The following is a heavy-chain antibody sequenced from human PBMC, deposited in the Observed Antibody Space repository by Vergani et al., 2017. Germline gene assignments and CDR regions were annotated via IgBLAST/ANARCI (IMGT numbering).Heavy chain of an antibody. Sequence: QVQLQQWGAGLLKPSETLSLTCAVYGGSFSGYYWSWIRQPPGKGLELIGEINHSGSTNYNPSLKSRVTISVDTSKNQFSLKLSSVTAADTAVYYCASFYGGNSGFDYWGQGTLVTVSS. CDR2: INHSGST. V-gene: IGHV4-34*01. CDR1: GGSFSGYY. D-gene: IGHD4-23*01. CDR3: ASFYGGNSGFDY. J-gene: IGHJ4*02.